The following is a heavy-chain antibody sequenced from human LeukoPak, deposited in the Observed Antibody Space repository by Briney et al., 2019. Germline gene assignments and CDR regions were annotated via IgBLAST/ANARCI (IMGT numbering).Heavy chain of an antibody. D-gene: IGHD6-19*01. CDR2: ISYDGSNK. V-gene: IGHV3-30-3*01. CDR1: VFTFSSYA. CDR3: ARGGIAVAGSTRGQFDY. J-gene: IGHJ4*02. Sequence: SGRSLRLSCAASVFTFSSYAMHWVRQAPGKGLEWVAVISYDGSNKYYADSVKGRFTISRDNSKNTLYLQMNSLRAEDTAVYYCARGGIAVAGSTRGQFDYWGQGTLVTVSS.